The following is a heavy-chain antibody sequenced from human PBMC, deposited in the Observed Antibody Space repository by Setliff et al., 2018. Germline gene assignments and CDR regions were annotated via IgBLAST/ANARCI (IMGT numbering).Heavy chain of an antibody. V-gene: IGHV3-48*03. CDR3: ARYSSGWFFDY. J-gene: IGHJ4*02. D-gene: IGHD6-19*01. Sequence: YYADSVKGRFTISRDNAKNSLSLQMNSLRAEDTAVYYCARYSSGWFFDYWGQGTPVTVSS.